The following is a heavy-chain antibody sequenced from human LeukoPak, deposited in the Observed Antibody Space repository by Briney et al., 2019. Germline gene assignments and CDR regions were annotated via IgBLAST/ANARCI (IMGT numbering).Heavy chain of an antibody. J-gene: IGHJ4*02. D-gene: IGHD3-22*01. Sequence: GGSLRLSCAASGFTFSSYAMSWVRQAPGKGLAWVSTISGGSGSTYCADSVKGRFTISRDNSKNTLYLQMNSLSDEDTAVYYCAKHRFESGGYHSTDWGQGTLVTVSS. CDR3: AKHRFESGGYHSTD. CDR2: ISGGSGST. V-gene: IGHV3-23*01. CDR1: GFTFSSYA.